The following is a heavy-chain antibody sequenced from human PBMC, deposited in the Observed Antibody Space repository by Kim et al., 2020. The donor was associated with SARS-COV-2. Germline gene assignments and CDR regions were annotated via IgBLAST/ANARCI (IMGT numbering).Heavy chain of an antibody. Sequence: GGSQRLSCAASGFTFSSYAMSWVRQAPGKGLEWVSAISGSGGSTYYADSVKGRFTISRDKSKNTLYLQMNSLRAEDTAVYYCAKGMGSSWPRIVDYWGQGTLVTVSS. J-gene: IGHJ4*02. V-gene: IGHV3-23*01. CDR2: ISGSGGST. D-gene: IGHD6-13*01. CDR1: GFTFSSYA. CDR3: AKGMGSSWPRIVDY.